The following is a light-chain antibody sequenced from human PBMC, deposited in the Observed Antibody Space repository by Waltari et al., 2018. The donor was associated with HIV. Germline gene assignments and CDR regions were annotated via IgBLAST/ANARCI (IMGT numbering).Light chain of an antibody. Sequence: EIVMTQSPATLSVSPGERATLSCRASQSVSSNLAWYQQKPGQASRLLIYGASTRATGIPARFSGSGSGTEFTLTISSLQSEDFAVYYCQQYNNWPRATFGGGTKVEIK. J-gene: IGKJ4*01. CDR2: GAS. CDR3: QQYNNWPRAT. CDR1: QSVSSN. V-gene: IGKV3-15*01.